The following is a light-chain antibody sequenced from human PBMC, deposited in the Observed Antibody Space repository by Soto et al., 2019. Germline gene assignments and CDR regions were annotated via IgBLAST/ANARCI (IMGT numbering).Light chain of an antibody. Sequence: DTQMTQSPSTLSASVGDRVIITCRASQSLSSWLAWYQQKPGKAPKLLIYDVSRLESGVPSRFSGSGSGTEFTLTISSLQPGDFATYYCQQYSTFPDTFGQGTKLEIK. V-gene: IGKV1-5*01. J-gene: IGKJ2*01. CDR1: QSLSSW. CDR2: DVS. CDR3: QQYSTFPDT.